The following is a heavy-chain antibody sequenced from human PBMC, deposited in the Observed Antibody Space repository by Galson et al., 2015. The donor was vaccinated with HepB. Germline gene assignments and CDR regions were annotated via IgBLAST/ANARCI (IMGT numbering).Heavy chain of an antibody. J-gene: IGHJ5*01. CDR2: ISPILGIL. CDR3: ARADDFWSGYRDAGTSRWFDS. CDR1: GDSFSIYA. V-gene: IGHV1-69*10. Sequence: SVKVSCKASGDSFSIYAMSWVRQAPGQGLEWTGGISPILGILNYAQKFQDRVTITADKSTGTAFMELSSLRSEDTAVYYCARADDFWSGYRDAGTSRWFDSWGQGTLVIVSS. D-gene: IGHD3-3*01.